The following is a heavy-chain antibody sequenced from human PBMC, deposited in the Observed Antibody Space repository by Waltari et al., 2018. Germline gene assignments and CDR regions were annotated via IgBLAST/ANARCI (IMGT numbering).Heavy chain of an antibody. CDR1: GGSFSGYY. Sequence: QVQLQQWGAGLLKPSETLSLTCAVYGGSFSGYYWSWIRQPPGKGLEWIGEINHSGSTNNNPSLKSRVTISVDTSKNQFSLKLSSVTAADTAVYYCARVPPTGNWNYVRWFDPWGQGTLVTVSS. CDR2: INHSGST. J-gene: IGHJ5*02. CDR3: ARVPPTGNWNYVRWFDP. D-gene: IGHD1-7*01. V-gene: IGHV4-34*01.